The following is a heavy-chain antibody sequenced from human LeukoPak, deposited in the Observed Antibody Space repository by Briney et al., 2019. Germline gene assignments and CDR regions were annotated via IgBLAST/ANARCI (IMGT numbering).Heavy chain of an antibody. J-gene: IGHJ4*02. D-gene: IGHD6-19*01. Sequence: PGGSLRLSCAASGFTFSSYGMHWVRQAPGKGLEWVAVISYDGSNKYYADSVKGRFTISRDNSKNTLYLQMSSLRAEDTAVYYCAKELQWLVILSRHYSTFDYWGQGTLVTVSS. CDR1: GFTFSSYG. V-gene: IGHV3-30*18. CDR3: AKELQWLVILSRHYSTFDY. CDR2: ISYDGSNK.